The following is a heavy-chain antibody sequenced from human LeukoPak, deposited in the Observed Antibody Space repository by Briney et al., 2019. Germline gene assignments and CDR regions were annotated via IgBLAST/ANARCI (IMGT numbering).Heavy chain of an antibody. J-gene: IGHJ4*02. CDR2: ISYDGSNK. V-gene: IGHV3-30*18. CDR3: AKDFTSSWYVGYYFDY. CDR1: GFTFSSYG. Sequence: PGGSLRLSCAASGFTFSSYGMHWVRQAPGKGLEWVAVISYDGSNKYYVASVTSRFTISRDNSKNTLYLQMNSLRAEDTAVYYRAKDFTSSWYVGYYFDYWGQGTLVTVSS. D-gene: IGHD6-13*01.